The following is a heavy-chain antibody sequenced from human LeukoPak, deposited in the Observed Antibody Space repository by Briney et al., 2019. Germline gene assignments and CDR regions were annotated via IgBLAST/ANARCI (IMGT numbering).Heavy chain of an antibody. J-gene: IGHJ6*03. CDR2: IHSEVSPT. CDR3: ARDLGYYYMDL. V-gene: IGHV3-74*01. CDR1: ASTFSRDW. D-gene: IGHD3-3*01. Sequence: PGRSLRLSCEATASTFSRDWIDCVRQAPGKGLVWDARIHSEVSPTTHTDSVKGRFTISRHHAKNTPYRQMDRLRVEDTAVYYCARDLGYYYMDLWGKGIAVSVSS.